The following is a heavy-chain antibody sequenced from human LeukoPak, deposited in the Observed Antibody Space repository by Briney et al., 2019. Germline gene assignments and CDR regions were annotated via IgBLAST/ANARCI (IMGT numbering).Heavy chain of an antibody. Sequence: GGSLRLSCAASGFTFSTYDMYWVRQAPGKGLEWVAFVRYDGSKIYYAESVKGRFTLSRDISKNTLYLQMNSLRAEDTAVYYCAKDSPKQLLRYLDYWGQGTLVTVSS. J-gene: IGHJ4*02. CDR1: GFTFSTYD. V-gene: IGHV3-30*02. CDR2: VRYDGSKI. CDR3: AKDSPKQLLRYLDY. D-gene: IGHD1-1*01.